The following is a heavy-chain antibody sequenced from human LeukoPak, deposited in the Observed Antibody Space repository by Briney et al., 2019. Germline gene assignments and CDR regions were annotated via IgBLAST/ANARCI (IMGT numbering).Heavy chain of an antibody. J-gene: IGHJ4*02. D-gene: IGHD3-10*01. Sequence: QPGGSLRLSCAASGFTFSSYWMHWVRQAPGKGLVWVSRINSDGSSTSYADSVKGRFTISRDNAKNSLYVQMNSLRAEDTAVYYCARGSGSGSYYPRFDYWGQGTLVTVSS. CDR1: GFTFSSYW. V-gene: IGHV3-74*01. CDR3: ARGSGSGSYYPRFDY. CDR2: INSDGSST.